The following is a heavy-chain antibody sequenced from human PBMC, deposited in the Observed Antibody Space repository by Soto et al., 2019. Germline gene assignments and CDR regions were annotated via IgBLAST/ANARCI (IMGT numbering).Heavy chain of an antibody. V-gene: IGHV3-23*01. CDR1: GFTFSSYA. CDR2: IGVGGGDR. Sequence: EVQLLESGGGLVQPGGSLRLSCAASGFTFSSYAMSWVLQAPGKGLEWVSIIGVGGGDRYYPESVKGRFTICRDNSRDTLYLEMNSLRDEDTAVYYCARVRFGELVWGQGTLVTVSS. CDR3: ARVRFGELV. D-gene: IGHD3-10*01. J-gene: IGHJ4*02.